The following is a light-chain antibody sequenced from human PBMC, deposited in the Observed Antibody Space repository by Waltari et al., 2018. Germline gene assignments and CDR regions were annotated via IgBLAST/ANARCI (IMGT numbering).Light chain of an antibody. J-gene: IGKJ3*01. CDR3: QQAKSFPLT. Sequence: DIQMTQSPSSVSASVGDRVTITCRASPGISSSFSWYQQKPGKVPNLLIYAESSLQSGVPSRFSGSGSGTDFTLTISSLQPEDSATYYCQQAKSFPLTFGPGTKVDIK. CDR2: AES. CDR1: PGISSS. V-gene: IGKV1-12*01.